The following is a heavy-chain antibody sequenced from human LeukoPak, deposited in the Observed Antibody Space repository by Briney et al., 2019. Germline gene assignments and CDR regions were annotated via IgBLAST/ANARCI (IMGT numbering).Heavy chain of an antibody. CDR1: GFTFSSYS. CDR2: ISSSSYI. J-gene: IGHJ4*02. V-gene: IGHV3-21*01. D-gene: IGHD1-7*01. Sequence: KSGGSLRLSCAASGFTFSSYSMNWVRQAPGKGLEWVSSISSSSYIYYADSVKGRFTISRDNAKNSLYLQMNSLRAEDTAVYYCARVELELHLGYWGQGTLVAVSS. CDR3: ARVELELHLGY.